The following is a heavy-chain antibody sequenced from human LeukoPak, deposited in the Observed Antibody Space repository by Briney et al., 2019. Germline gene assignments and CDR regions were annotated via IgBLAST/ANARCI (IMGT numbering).Heavy chain of an antibody. CDR1: GFTFSSYE. Sequence: PGGSPRLSCAASGFTFSSYEMNWVRQAPGKGLEWVSYISRSGSTIYYADSVKGRFTISRDNAKNSLYLQMNSLRAEDTAVYYCARDPYSGTYGDTYYYYMDVWGKGTTVTISS. D-gene: IGHD1-26*01. J-gene: IGHJ6*03. V-gene: IGHV3-48*03. CDR3: ARDPYSGTYGDTYYYYMDV. CDR2: ISRSGSTI.